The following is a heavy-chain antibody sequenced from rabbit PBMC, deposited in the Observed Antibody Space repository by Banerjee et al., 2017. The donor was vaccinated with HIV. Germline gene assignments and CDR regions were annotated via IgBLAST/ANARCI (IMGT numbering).Heavy chain of an antibody. CDR2: IDPAFGVT. Sequence: QEQLEESGGDLVKPEGSLTLTCTASGFSFSNKCVMCWVRQAPGKGLEWIGYIDPAFGVTYYANWVNGRFTISSHNAQNMLYLQLNSLTAADTATYFCARDLAGVIGWNFNLWGQGTLVTVS. V-gene: IGHV1S45*01. CDR1: GFSFSNKCV. D-gene: IGHD4-1*01. CDR3: ARDLAGVIGWNFNL. J-gene: IGHJ4*01.